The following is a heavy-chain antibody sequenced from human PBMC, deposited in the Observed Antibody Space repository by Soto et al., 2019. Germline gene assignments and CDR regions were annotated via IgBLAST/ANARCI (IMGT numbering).Heavy chain of an antibody. D-gene: IGHD6-13*01. V-gene: IGHV1-69*01. CDR2: IIPIFGTA. J-gene: IGHJ4*02. CDR1: GGTFSSYA. CDR3: ARKAAAALLFFDY. Sequence: QVQLVQSGAEVKKPGSSVKVSCKASGGTFSSYAISWVRQAPGQGLEWMGGIIPIFGTANYAQKFEGRVTITADESTRTAYMELSSLRSEDTAVDYWARKAAAALLFFDYWGQGTLVTGSS.